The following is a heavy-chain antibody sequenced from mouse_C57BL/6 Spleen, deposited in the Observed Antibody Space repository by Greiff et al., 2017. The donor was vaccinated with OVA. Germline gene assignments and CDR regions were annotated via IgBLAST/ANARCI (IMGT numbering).Heavy chain of an antibody. V-gene: IGHV1-54*01. CDR2: INPGSGGT. CDR1: GYAFTNYL. D-gene: IGHD4-1*02. Sequence: QVQLQQSGAELVRPGTSVKVSCKASGYAFTNYLIEWVKQRPGQGLEWIGVINPGSGGTNYNEKFKGKATLTADKSSSTAYMQLSSLTSEDSAVYYCARSTGNDYWGQGTTLTVSS. J-gene: IGHJ2*01. CDR3: ARSTGNDY.